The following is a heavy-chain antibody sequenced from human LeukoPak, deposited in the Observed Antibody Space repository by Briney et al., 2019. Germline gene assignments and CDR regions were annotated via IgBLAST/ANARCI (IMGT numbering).Heavy chain of an antibody. CDR2: INPSGGST. J-gene: IGHJ3*02. Sequence: ASVKVSCKASGYTFTSYYMHWVRQAPGQGLEWMGIINPSGGSTSYAQKFQGRVTMTRDTSTSTVYMELSSLRSEDTAVYYCARTPFYYYDSSGQDAFDIWGQGTMVTVSS. D-gene: IGHD3-22*01. CDR3: ARTPFYYYDSSGQDAFDI. CDR1: GYTFTSYY. V-gene: IGHV1-46*01.